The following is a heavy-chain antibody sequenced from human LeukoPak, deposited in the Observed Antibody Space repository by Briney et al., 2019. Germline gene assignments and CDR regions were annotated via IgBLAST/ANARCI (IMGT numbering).Heavy chain of an antibody. CDR3: TRAFSSWSDYFDY. Sequence: EGSLRPSCEASGFTFSDYWMSWVRQAPGKGLEWVAIIKEDGSEKFYVGSVKGRFTISRDNAKNSLYLQMDNLRAEDTAVYYCTRAFSSWSDYFDYWGQGTLVTVSS. D-gene: IGHD6-13*01. CDR2: IKEDGSEK. J-gene: IGHJ4*02. CDR1: GFTFSDYW. V-gene: IGHV3-7*04.